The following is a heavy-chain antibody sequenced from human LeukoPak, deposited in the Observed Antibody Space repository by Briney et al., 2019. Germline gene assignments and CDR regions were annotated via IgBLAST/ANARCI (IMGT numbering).Heavy chain of an antibody. CDR2: IYYSGST. CDR3: ATELWGASCY. D-gene: IGHD3-16*01. V-gene: IGHV4-59*01. CDR1: GGSISSYY. Sequence: PSETLSLTCTVSGGSISSYYWSWIRQPPGKGLEWIGYIYYSGSTNYNPSLKSRVTISVDTSKNQFSLKLSSVTAADTAVYYCATELWGASCYWGQGTLVTVSS. J-gene: IGHJ4*02.